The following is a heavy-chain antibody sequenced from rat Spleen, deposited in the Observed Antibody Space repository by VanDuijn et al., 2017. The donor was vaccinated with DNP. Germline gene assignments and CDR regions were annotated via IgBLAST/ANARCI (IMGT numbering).Heavy chain of an antibody. CDR3: ARWYSSGFCFDY. V-gene: IGHV5S23*01. Sequence: EVQLVESGGDLVQPGRSLKLSCAASGFTFSNYDMAWVRQAPTKGLEWVASISTSGGSTYYRDSVKGRFTISRDNAKNTLYLQMNSLRSEDMATYYCARWYSSGFCFDYWGQGVMVTVSS. CDR1: GFTFSNYD. D-gene: IGHD4-3*01. J-gene: IGHJ2*01. CDR2: ISTSGGST.